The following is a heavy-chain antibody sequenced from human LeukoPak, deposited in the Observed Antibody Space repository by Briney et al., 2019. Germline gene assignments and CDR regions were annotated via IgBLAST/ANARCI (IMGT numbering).Heavy chain of an antibody. CDR3: ARSTMIVPRFDP. CDR2: IYTSGST. J-gene: IGHJ5*02. D-gene: IGHD3-22*01. V-gene: IGHV4-4*07. CDR1: GGSISSYY. Sequence: SETLSLTCTVSGGSISSYYWSWIRQPAGKGLEWIGRIYTSGSTNYNPSLKSRVTMTVDTSKNQFSLKLSSVTAADTAVYYCARSTMIVPRFDPWGQGTLVTVSS.